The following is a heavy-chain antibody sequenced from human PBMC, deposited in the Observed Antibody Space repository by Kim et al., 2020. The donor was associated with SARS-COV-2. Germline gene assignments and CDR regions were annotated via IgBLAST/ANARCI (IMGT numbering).Heavy chain of an antibody. CDR2: ISSSGRTI. D-gene: IGHD2-15*01. CDR1: GFTFSSYE. Sequence: GGSLRLSCAASGFTFSSYEMNWVRQAPGKGLEWVSYISSSGRTIYYADSVKGRFTISRDNAKNSLHLQMNSLRAEDTALYYCSRVLGYRGFDYWGQGTLV. CDR3: SRVLGYRGFDY. V-gene: IGHV3-48*03. J-gene: IGHJ4*02.